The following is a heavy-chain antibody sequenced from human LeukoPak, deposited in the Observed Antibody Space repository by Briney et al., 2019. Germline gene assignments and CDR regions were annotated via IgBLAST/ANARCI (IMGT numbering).Heavy chain of an antibody. CDR1: GFTFSDYY. Sequence: GGSLRPSCAASGFTFSDYYMSWIRQAPGQGLEWVSYISYTGDTIYYADSVKGRFTISRDNAKNSLYLQMNSLRAEDTAVYSCARVGATHFDSWGQGTLVTVSS. J-gene: IGHJ4*02. CDR2: ISYTGDTI. CDR3: ARVGATHFDS. V-gene: IGHV3-11*04. D-gene: IGHD1-26*01.